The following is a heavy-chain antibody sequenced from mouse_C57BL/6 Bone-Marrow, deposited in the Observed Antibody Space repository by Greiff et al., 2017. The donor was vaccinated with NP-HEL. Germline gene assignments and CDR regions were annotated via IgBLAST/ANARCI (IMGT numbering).Heavy chain of an antibody. CDR1: GFNIKDDY. Sequence: VQLQQSGAELVRPGASVKLSCTASGFNIKDDYMHWVKQRPEQGLEWIGWIDPENGDTEYASKFQGKATITADTSSNPAYLQLSSLTSEDTAVYYCTTRDGYQGSYWGQGTLVTVSA. CDR2: IDPENGDT. V-gene: IGHV14-4*01. CDR3: TTRDGYQGSY. J-gene: IGHJ3*01. D-gene: IGHD2-3*01.